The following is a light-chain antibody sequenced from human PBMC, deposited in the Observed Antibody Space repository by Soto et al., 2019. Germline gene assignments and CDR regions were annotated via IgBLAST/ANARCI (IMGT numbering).Light chain of an antibody. CDR1: QSLLHSNGYNY. CDR3: MQVLQRLT. CDR2: LGS. V-gene: IGKV2-28*01. J-gene: IGKJ3*01. Sequence: DIVMTQSPLSLPVTPGEPAFISCRSSQSLLHSNGYNYLDWYLQKPGQSPQLLIYLGSNRASGVPDRFSGSGSGTDFTLKISRVEAEDVGVYYCMQVLQRLTFGPGTKVDIK.